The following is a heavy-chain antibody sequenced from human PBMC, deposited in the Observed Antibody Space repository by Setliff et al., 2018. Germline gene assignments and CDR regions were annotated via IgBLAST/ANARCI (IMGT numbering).Heavy chain of an antibody. D-gene: IGHD3-10*01. CDR3: ARVDFTMIQGVLGL. CDR1: GGSVSSTSHY. V-gene: IGHV4-39*07. J-gene: IGHJ1*01. Sequence: LSLTCNVSGGSVSSTSHYWGWTRQPPGKGMEWIGSVYYSGYTYYNPSLQSRVTISVDMSKNQFSMKLTSVTAADTAVYYCARVDFTMIQGVLGLWGQGTLVTVS. CDR2: VYYSGYT.